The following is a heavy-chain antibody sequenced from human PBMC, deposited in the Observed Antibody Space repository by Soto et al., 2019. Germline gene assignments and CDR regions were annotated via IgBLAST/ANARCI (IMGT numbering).Heavy chain of an antibody. CDR2: IYHSGST. CDR3: ARSEGIGVTTFDY. Sequence: QLQLQESGSGLVKPSQTLSLTCTVSGGSISSNAYSWSWIRQPPGKGLEWIGYIYHSGSTYYNPSLKSRVTMSVDRSKNKFSLKLNSVTAADTAVYYCARSEGIGVTTFDYWGQGTLVTVSS. V-gene: IGHV4-30-2*01. J-gene: IGHJ4*02. CDR1: GGSISSNAYS. D-gene: IGHD4-4*01.